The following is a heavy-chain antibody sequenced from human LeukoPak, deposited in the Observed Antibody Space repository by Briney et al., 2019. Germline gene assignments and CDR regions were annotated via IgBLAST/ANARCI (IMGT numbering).Heavy chain of an antibody. CDR2: IYQSGST. CDR1: GGSISSSNW. D-gene: IGHD6-19*01. Sequence: PSETLSLTCAVSGGSISSSNWWSWVRQPPGEGLEWIGEIYQSGSTNYNPSLKSRVTISVDTSKNQFSLELTSVTAADTAVYYCAKSVAGTTRFDYWGQGTLVTVSS. J-gene: IGHJ4*02. V-gene: IGHV4-4*02. CDR3: AKSVAGTTRFDY.